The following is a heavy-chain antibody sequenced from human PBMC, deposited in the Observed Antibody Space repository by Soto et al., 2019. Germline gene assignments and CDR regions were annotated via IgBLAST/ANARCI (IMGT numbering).Heavy chain of an antibody. V-gene: IGHV1-69*13. CDR2: IIPIFGTA. Sequence: SVKVSCKASGGTFSSYAISWVRQAPGQGLEWMGGIIPIFGTANYAQKFQGRVTITADESTSTAYMELSSLRSEDTAVYYCARGFIVDTAIPFYGMDVWGQGTTVTVSS. D-gene: IGHD5-18*01. CDR3: ARGFIVDTAIPFYGMDV. J-gene: IGHJ6*02. CDR1: GGTFSSYA.